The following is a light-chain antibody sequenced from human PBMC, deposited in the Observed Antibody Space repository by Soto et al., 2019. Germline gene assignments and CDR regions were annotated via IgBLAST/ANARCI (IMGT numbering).Light chain of an antibody. V-gene: IGKV1-39*01. CDR3: QQSYSTPPT. CDR2: AAS. J-gene: IGKJ1*01. CDR1: QSISSY. Sequence: DIQMTQSPSSLSASVGDRVTITCRASQSISSYLNWYQQKPGKAPKLLIYAASSLQSGVPSRFSGSGSGTDFTLTISSLQPEDFASYYCQQSYSTPPTFAQGTEVAI.